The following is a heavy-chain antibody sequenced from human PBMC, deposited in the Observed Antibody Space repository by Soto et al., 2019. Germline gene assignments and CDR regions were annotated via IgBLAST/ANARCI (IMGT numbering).Heavy chain of an antibody. CDR2: IGSSGGYI. CDR1: GFIFSDFS. V-gene: IGHV3-21*01. CDR3: ARANKHKSLGGRFGMDG. J-gene: IGHJ6*04. D-gene: IGHD6-6*01. Sequence: GGSLRLSCAVSGFIFSDFSMNWVRQAPGKGLEWVASIGSSGGYIFYADSVKGRFTIPRDNAKKSLDLQINSLRAEDTAVYYCARANKHKSLGGRFGMDGWGKRSTVSVSS.